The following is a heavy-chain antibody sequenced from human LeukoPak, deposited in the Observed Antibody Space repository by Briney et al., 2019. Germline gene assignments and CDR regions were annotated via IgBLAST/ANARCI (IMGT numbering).Heavy chain of an antibody. CDR3: XXXLXEYCSGGSCSLFDY. D-gene: IGHD2-15*01. V-gene: IGHV3-21*01. Sequence: PGGSLRLSCAASGFTFSSYTMNWVRQAPGKGLEWVSSTSGSSSYIYYADSVKGRFTISRHNAKNSLYLQMNSLRTEDTAVYYXXXXLXEYCSGGSCSLFDYWGQGTLVTVSS. CDR2: TSGSSSYI. J-gene: IGHJ4*02. CDR1: GFTFSSYT.